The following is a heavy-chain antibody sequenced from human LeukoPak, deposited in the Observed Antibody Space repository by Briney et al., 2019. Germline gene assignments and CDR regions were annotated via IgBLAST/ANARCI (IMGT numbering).Heavy chain of an antibody. CDR2: ISSSSSTI. CDR3: ARGYCSSTSCGDAFDI. CDR1: GFTFSSYS. Sequence: GGSLRLSCAASGFTFSSYSMNWVRQAPGKGLEWASYISSSSSTIYYADSVKGRFTISRDNSKNTLYLQMNSLRAEDTAVYYCARGYCSSTSCGDAFDIWGQGTMVTVSS. D-gene: IGHD2-2*01. V-gene: IGHV3-48*01. J-gene: IGHJ3*02.